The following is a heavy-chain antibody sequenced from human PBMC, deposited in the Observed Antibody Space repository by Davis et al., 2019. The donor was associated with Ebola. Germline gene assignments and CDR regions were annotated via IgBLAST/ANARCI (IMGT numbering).Heavy chain of an antibody. CDR2: ITPFRGNT. Sequence: ASVKVSCKASGYTFSRYGINWVRQAPGQGLEWMGWITPFRGNTKSAQKFQGRLSMTIDTSTSTVYMELRGLRSDDTAVYYCAKNNKPDIALAAGAFDIWGQGTVVTVSS. CDR1: GYTFSRYG. V-gene: IGHV1-18*01. D-gene: IGHD2-8*01. J-gene: IGHJ3*02. CDR3: AKNNKPDIALAAGAFDI.